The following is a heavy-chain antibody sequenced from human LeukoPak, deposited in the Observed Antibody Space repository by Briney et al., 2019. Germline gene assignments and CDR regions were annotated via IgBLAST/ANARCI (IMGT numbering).Heavy chain of an antibody. V-gene: IGHV4-34*01. D-gene: IGHD3-3*01. J-gene: IGHJ2*01. CDR3: ARSIFGVVITYWYFNL. Sequence: SETLSLTCAVYGESFSGYYWSWIRQPPGKGLEWIGEIYHSGSTNYNPSLKSRVTISEDTSKNQFSLKLSSVTAADTAVYYCARSIFGVVITYWYFNLWGRGTLVTVSS. CDR1: GESFSGYY. CDR2: IYHSGST.